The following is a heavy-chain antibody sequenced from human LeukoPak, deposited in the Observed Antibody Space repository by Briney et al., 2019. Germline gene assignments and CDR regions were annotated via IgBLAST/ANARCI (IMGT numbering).Heavy chain of an antibody. Sequence: GGSLRLSCAASGFSLSTFNMNSVRQAPGKGLEWVSCISGTGSVYYAASVRGRFTISRDNAGNSLFLQLNSLRTEDTAVYFCARDLPGSSWYALDSWGQGTLVTVSS. D-gene: IGHD6-13*01. V-gene: IGHV3-69-1*01. CDR2: ISGTGSV. CDR3: ARDLPGSSWYALDS. J-gene: IGHJ5*01. CDR1: GFSLSTFN.